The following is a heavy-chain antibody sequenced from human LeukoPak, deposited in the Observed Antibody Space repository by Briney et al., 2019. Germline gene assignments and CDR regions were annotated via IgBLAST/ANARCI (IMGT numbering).Heavy chain of an antibody. Sequence: ASVKVSCKASGYTFTSYYMHWVRQAPGQGLEWMGIINPSGGSTSYTQKFQGRVTMTRDTSTSTVYMELSSLRSEDTAVYYCARDDGDDYPSNYYYYYMDVWGKGTTVTVSS. V-gene: IGHV1-46*01. J-gene: IGHJ6*03. CDR1: GYTFTSYY. CDR3: ARDDGDDYPSNYYYYYMDV. CDR2: INPSGGST. D-gene: IGHD4-11*01.